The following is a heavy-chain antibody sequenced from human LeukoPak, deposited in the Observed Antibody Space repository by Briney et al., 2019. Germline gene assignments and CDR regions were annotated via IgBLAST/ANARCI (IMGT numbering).Heavy chain of an antibody. V-gene: IGHV3-23*01. J-gene: IGHJ4*02. CDR3: AKASTIVPPLYYFDY. CDR1: GFTFSSYA. D-gene: IGHD3-22*01. Sequence: QSGGSLRLSCAASGFTFSSYAKSWVRQAPGKGLEWVSAISGSGGSTYYAGSVKGRFTISRDNSKNTLYLQMNSLRAEDTAVYYCAKASTIVPPLYYFDYWGQGTLVTVSS. CDR2: ISGSGGST.